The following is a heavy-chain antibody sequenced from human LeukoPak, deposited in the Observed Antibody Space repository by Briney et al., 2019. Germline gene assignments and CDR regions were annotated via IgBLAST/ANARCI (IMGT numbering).Heavy chain of an antibody. J-gene: IGHJ4*02. CDR1: GFTVSDYY. CDR3: ARDLSPPDDYSNYGSYFDY. D-gene: IGHD4-11*01. CDR2: LYTDDTT. Sequence: GGSLRLSCVASGFTVSDYYMSWVRQAPGKGLEWVSLLYTDDTTIYADSVEGRFTISRDDSKNTIYLHMTTLRGEDTAVYYCARDLSPPDDYSNYGSYFDYWGQGTLVTVSS. V-gene: IGHV3-53*01.